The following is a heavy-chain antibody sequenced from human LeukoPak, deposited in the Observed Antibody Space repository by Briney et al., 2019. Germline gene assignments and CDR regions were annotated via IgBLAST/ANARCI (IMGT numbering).Heavy chain of an antibody. Sequence: PSETLSLTCTVSGGSISSYYWSWIRQPPGKGLEWIGYIYYSGSTNYNPSLKSRVTISVDASKNQFSLKLSSVTAADTAVYYCARESSESSGWYEYFDLWGRGTLVTVSS. V-gene: IGHV4-59*01. CDR2: IYYSGST. CDR1: GGSISSYY. D-gene: IGHD6-19*01. J-gene: IGHJ2*01. CDR3: ARESSESSGWYEYFDL.